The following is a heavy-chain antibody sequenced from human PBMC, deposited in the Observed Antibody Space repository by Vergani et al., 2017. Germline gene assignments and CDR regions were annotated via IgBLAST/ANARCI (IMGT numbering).Heavy chain of an antibody. Sequence: EVQLVESGGGLVKPGGSLRLSCAASGFTFINAWMTWVRQAPGKGLEWVGRIKSKTDGGTTYYAAPVKGKFTISRDDSKNTLYLQMNSLRVEDTGVYYCARARCMETCYMSNWLDSWGQGTLVTVSS. J-gene: IGHJ5*01. V-gene: IGHV3-15*05. D-gene: IGHD3-9*01. CDR2: IKSKTDGGTT. CDR1: GFTFINAW. CDR3: ARARCMETCYMSNWLDS.